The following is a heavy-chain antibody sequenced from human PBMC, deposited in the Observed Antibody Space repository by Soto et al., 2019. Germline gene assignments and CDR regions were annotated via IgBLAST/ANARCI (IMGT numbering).Heavy chain of an antibody. J-gene: IGHJ6*02. V-gene: IGHV2-70*01. CDR1: GFSLSTSGMC. CDR3: ARIIGYGSGSYYNWDYYYGMDV. D-gene: IGHD3-10*01. Sequence: SGPTLVNPTQTLTLTCTFSGFSLSTSGMCESWIRQPPGKALEWLALIDWDDDKYYSTSLKTRLTISKDTSKNQVVLTMTNMDPVDTATYYCARIIGYGSGSYYNWDYYYGMDVWGQGTTVTVSS. CDR2: IDWDDDK.